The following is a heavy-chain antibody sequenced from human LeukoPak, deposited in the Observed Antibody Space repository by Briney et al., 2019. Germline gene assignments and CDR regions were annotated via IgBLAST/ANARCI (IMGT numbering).Heavy chain of an antibody. Sequence: SETLSLTCTVSGGSISSSSYYWGWIRQPPGKGLEWIGEINHSGSTNYNPSLKSRVTISVDTSKNQFSLKLSSVTAADTAVYYCARGRFMGAPYRYFDYWGQGTLVTVSS. V-gene: IGHV4-39*07. CDR1: GGSISSSSYY. J-gene: IGHJ4*02. CDR2: INHSGST. D-gene: IGHD1-26*01. CDR3: ARGRFMGAPYRYFDY.